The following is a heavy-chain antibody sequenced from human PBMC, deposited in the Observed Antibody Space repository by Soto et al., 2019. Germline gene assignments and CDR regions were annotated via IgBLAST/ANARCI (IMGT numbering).Heavy chain of an antibody. CDR2: IVVGSDNT. CDR1: GFTFTSSA. Sequence: ASVKVSCKTSGFTFTSSAIQWVRQARGQRLEWIGWIVVGSDNTNYAQKFQGRVTMTRDTSTSTVYMELSSLRSEDTAVYYCARVYPSDTRYGYVGNNWFDPWGQGTLVTVSS. J-gene: IGHJ5*02. D-gene: IGHD5-18*01. CDR3: ARVYPSDTRYGYVGNNWFDP. V-gene: IGHV1-58*02.